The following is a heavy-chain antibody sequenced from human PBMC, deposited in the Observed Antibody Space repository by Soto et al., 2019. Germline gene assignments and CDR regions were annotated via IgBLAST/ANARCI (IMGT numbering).Heavy chain of an antibody. CDR3: AKSSSRAHYYAMDV. J-gene: IGHJ6*02. Sequence: VGSLRLSCAASGFTFSSCEMNWVRQAPGKGLEWVSYISSSGSTIYYADSVKGRFTISRDSAKSSLFLQMNSLRAEDTAVYYCAKSSSRAHYYAMDVWGQGTTVTVSS. D-gene: IGHD2-2*01. CDR2: ISSSGSTI. V-gene: IGHV3-48*03. CDR1: GFTFSSCE.